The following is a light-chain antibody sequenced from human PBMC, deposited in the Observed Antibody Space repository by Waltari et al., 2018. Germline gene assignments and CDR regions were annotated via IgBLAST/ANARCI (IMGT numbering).Light chain of an antibody. J-gene: IGKJ1*01. Sequence: EIVLTQPPGTLSLYSGERATLSCRATQTIGKYLVWYQQKPGQAPRLLIYAAASRATGVPDRFSGSGSGTDFSLTISRVEPEDFAVYYCQNHERLPATFGQGTKVEIK. CDR3: QNHERLPAT. CDR1: QTIGKY. CDR2: AAA. V-gene: IGKV3-20*01.